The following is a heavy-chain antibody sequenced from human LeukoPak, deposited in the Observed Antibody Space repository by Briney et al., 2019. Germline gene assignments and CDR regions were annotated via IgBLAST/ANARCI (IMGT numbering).Heavy chain of an antibody. CDR3: ARGSMAAAGNFDH. Sequence: ASVKVSCKASGYTFTGYYMHWVRQAPGQGLEWMGWINPNSGGNNYAQKFQGRVTMTRDTSISTAYVELSRLRSDDTAVYYCARGSMAAAGNFDHWGQGTLVTVSS. J-gene: IGHJ4*02. CDR2: INPNSGGN. V-gene: IGHV1-2*02. D-gene: IGHD6-13*01. CDR1: GYTFTGYY.